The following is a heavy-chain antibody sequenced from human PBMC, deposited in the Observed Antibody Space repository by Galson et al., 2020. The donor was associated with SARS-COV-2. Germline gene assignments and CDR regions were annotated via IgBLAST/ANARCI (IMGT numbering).Heavy chain of an antibody. CDR3: ASGTVHIVVVVAATLWFDP. J-gene: IGHJ5*02. CDR1: GGSISSYY. Sequence: SETLSLTCTVSGGSISSYYWSWIRQPDGKGLEWIGRIYTIGSTNYNPSLKSRVPMSVATSKNQFSLKLSSVTAADTAVYYCASGTVHIVVVVAATLWFDPWGQGTLVTVSS. D-gene: IGHD2-15*01. V-gene: IGHV4-4*07. CDR2: IYTIGST.